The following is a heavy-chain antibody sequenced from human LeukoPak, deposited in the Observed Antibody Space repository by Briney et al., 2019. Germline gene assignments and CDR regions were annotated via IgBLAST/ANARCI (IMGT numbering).Heavy chain of an antibody. D-gene: IGHD6-6*01. CDR2: INPNSGGT. Sequence: GASVKVSCKASGYTFTGYYMHWVRQAPGQGLEWMGWINPNSGGTNYAQKFQGRVTMTRDTSISTAYMELSRLRSDDTAVYYCAREGGIAARPSNWFDPWGQGTLVTVSS. CDR3: AREGGIAARPSNWFDP. J-gene: IGHJ5*02. V-gene: IGHV1-2*02. CDR1: GYTFTGYY.